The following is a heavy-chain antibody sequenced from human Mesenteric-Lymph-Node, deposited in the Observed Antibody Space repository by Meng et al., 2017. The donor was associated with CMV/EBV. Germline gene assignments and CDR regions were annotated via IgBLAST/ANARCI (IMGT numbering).Heavy chain of an antibody. Sequence: GGSLRLSCAASGFTFSNYSMNWVRQAPGKGLEWVSSIDSSSRYISYADSVNGRFTISRDNAKNSLYLQVNSLRAEDAAVYYCARDSTEAKYPYYDFWSGYYKNWFDPWGQGTLVTVSS. D-gene: IGHD3-3*01. V-gene: IGHV3-21*01. CDR2: IDSSSRYI. CDR1: GFTFSNYS. CDR3: ARDSTEAKYPYYDFWSGYYKNWFDP. J-gene: IGHJ5*02.